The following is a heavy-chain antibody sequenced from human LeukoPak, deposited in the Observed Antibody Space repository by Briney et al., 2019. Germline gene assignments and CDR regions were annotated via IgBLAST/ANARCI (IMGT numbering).Heavy chain of an antibody. V-gene: IGHV3-53*01. CDR3: AGATKRLAHVF. Sequence: GGSLRLSCAASGFTVSGTYMSWVRQAAGKGWEWVSTIFDAGRTTYADSVKGRFTISRDNYKNTLFLQMKSLRADDTAVYYCAGATKRLAHVFWGQGTQVSDCS. D-gene: IGHD6-25*01. CDR1: GFTVSGTY. CDR2: IFDAGRT. J-gene: IGHJ4*02.